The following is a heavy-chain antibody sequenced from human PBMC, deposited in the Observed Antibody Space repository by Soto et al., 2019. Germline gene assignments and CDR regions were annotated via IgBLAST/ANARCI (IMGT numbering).Heavy chain of an antibody. Sequence: ASVKASCKASGYTVTTYALHWLRQAPGQRLEWMGWVIGGNGNTKYSQKFQGRVTIARDTSASTAYMGLSSLKYEDTAVYYCARRGTTVFRHDWFDPWGQGTLVTVSS. CDR1: GYTVTTYA. J-gene: IGHJ5*02. V-gene: IGHV1-3*01. CDR3: ARRGTTVFRHDWFDP. D-gene: IGHD1-1*01. CDR2: VIGGNGNT.